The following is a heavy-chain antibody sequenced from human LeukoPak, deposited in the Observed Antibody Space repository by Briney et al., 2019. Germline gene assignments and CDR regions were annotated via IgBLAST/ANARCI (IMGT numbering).Heavy chain of an antibody. V-gene: IGHV5-51*01. Sequence: GESLKMSCKGSGYSFTGYWIGWVRQMPGKGLEWMGIIYPGDSDTRYSPSFQGQVTISADKSISTAYLQWSSLKASDTAMYYCATSRAVATTYDAFDIWGQGTMVTVSS. CDR3: ATSRAVATTYDAFDI. CDR2: IYPGDSDT. CDR1: GYSFTGYW. D-gene: IGHD2-15*01. J-gene: IGHJ3*02.